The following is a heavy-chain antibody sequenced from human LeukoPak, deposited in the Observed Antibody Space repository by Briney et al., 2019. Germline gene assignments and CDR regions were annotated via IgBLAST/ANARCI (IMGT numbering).Heavy chain of an antibody. CDR3: ASVEMATLLDY. J-gene: IGHJ4*02. CDR2: IIPVLGIA. D-gene: IGHD5-24*01. Sequence: SVKVSCKASGGTFSSYAISWVRQAPGQGLEWMGRIIPVLGIANYALKFQGRVTITADKSTSTAYMELSSLRSEDTAVYYCASVEMATLLDYWGQGTLVTVSS. CDR1: GGTFSSYA. V-gene: IGHV1-69*04.